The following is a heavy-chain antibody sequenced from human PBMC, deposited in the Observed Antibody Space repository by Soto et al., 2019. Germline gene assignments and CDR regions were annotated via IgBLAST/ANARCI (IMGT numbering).Heavy chain of an antibody. V-gene: IGHV4-30-2*01. D-gene: IGHD1-1*01. CDR3: ARVTSGTSGFDP. CDR2: IYHSGST. CDR1: GGSISSGGYS. J-gene: IGHJ5*02. Sequence: SETLSLTCAVSGGSISSGGYSWSWIRQPPGKGLGWIGYIYHSGSTYYNPSLKSRVTISVDRSKNQFSLKLSSVTAADTAVYYCARVTSGTSGFDPWGQGTLVTVSS.